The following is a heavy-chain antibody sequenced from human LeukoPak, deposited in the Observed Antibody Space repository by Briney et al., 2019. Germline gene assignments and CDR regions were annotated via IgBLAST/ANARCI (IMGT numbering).Heavy chain of an antibody. CDR1: GGSISTYY. Sequence: SETLSLTCTVSGGSISTYYWSWVRQPPGKGLEWIGCIYYSGSTNYNPSLKSRVTISVDTSRNQFSLNLNSVSAADTAIYYCARQPVNYDSWFDPWGQGTLVTVSS. CDR2: IYYSGST. D-gene: IGHD3-3*01. CDR3: ARQPVNYDSWFDP. V-gene: IGHV4-59*01. J-gene: IGHJ5*02.